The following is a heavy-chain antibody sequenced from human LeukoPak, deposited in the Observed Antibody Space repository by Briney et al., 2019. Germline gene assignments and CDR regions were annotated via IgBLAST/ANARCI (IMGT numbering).Heavy chain of an antibody. D-gene: IGHD5-24*01. CDR2: IYSSGST. CDR1: GFTVSSNY. V-gene: IGHV3-53*01. CDR3: ARTFLSGDGYKVGYFDY. J-gene: IGHJ4*02. Sequence: GGSLRLPCAASGFTVSSNYMSWVRQAPGKGPEWVSLIYSSGSTYYTNSVKGRFTISRDNSQNTLYLQMNSLSAEDTAVYYCARTFLSGDGYKVGYFDYWGQGTLVTVSS.